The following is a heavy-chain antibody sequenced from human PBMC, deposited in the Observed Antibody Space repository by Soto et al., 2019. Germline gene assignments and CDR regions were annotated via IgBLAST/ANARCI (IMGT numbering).Heavy chain of an antibody. CDR1: GFTFSSYV. CDR2: ISGSGGST. Sequence: GGSLRLSCAASGFTFSSYVMSWVRQAPGKGLEWVSAISGSGGSTYYADSVKGRFTISRDNSKNTLYLQMNSLRAEDTAVYYCAKGVTIFGVVVPTAGMDVWGQGTTVTVSS. V-gene: IGHV3-23*01. J-gene: IGHJ6*02. D-gene: IGHD3-3*01. CDR3: AKGVTIFGVVVPTAGMDV.